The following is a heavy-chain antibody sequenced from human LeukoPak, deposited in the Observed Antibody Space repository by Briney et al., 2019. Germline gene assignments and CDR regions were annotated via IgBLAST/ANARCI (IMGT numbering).Heavy chain of an antibody. J-gene: IGHJ4*02. CDR3: ATGYDSSALFTATAGFDY. Sequence: LETLSLTCTVSGGSISSSSYYWGWIRQPPGKGLEWIGSIYYSGSTYYNPSLKSRVTISVDTSKNQFSLKLSSVTAADTAVYYCATGYDSSALFTATAGFDYWGQGTLVTVSS. D-gene: IGHD3-22*01. CDR1: GGSISSSSYY. CDR2: IYYSGST. V-gene: IGHV4-39*01.